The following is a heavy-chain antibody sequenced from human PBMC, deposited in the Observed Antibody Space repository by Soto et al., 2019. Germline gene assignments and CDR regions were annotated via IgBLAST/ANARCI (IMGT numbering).Heavy chain of an antibody. CDR2: IKSKGGGETT. Sequence: EGQLVESGGRLVEPGGSLRLSCAASGFNDNVAWMNWVRQAPGKGLEWLGRIKSKGGGETTEYVAFVKGRFTISRDDSKNTLYLQMNSLKSEDTAVYYCPKVLALPPNDAFDIWGQGTMVTVSS. CDR1: GFNDNVAW. V-gene: IGHV3-15*01. D-gene: IGHD3-3*02. J-gene: IGHJ3*02. CDR3: PKVLALPPNDAFDI.